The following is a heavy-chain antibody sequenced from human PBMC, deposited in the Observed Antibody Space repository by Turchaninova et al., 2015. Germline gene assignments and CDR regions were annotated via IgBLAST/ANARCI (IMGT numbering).Heavy chain of an antibody. CDR3: ARQKNSYCSGNTCYPYYFDS. Sequence: QVQLQESGPGLVKPSETLSLTCVASGDSASHDYYWGWTRQSPGKGREWLGRIYHSWTTHYNPPRKTRVTISPDTSRNQISLQLTSVTAADTAMYYCARQKNSYCSGNTCYPYYFDSWGRGTLVTVSS. V-gene: IGHV4-38-2*01. D-gene: IGHD2-2*01. J-gene: IGHJ4*02. CDR1: GDSASHDYY. CDR2: IYHSWTT.